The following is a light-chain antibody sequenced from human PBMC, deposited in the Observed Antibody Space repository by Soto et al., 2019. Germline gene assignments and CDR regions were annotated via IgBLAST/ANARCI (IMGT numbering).Light chain of an antibody. Sequence: QSVLTQPPSVSGTPGQRVTISCSGSSSNIGINTVNWYQQLPGTAPKLLIYSNNQRPSGVPDRFSGSKSGTSASLSISGLQSEDEADYYCAAWDDSLNGPVFGGGTKLTVL. CDR2: SNN. J-gene: IGLJ3*02. CDR1: SSNIGINT. CDR3: AAWDDSLNGPV. V-gene: IGLV1-44*01.